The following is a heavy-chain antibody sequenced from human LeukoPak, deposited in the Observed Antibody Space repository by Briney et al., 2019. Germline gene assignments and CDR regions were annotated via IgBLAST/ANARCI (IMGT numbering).Heavy chain of an antibody. CDR1: GYTLTELS. CDR3: ATDHSSSWYPLSI. D-gene: IGHD6-13*01. Sequence: ASVTVSCTVSGYTLTELSMHWVRQAPGKGLEWMGGFDPEDGETIYAQKFQGRVTMTEDTSTDTAYMELSSLRSEDTAVYYCATDHSSSWYPLSIWGQGTLVTVSS. CDR2: FDPEDGET. V-gene: IGHV1-24*01. J-gene: IGHJ4*02.